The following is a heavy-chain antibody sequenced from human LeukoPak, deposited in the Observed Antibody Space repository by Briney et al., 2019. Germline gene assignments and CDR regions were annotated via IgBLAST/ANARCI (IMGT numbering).Heavy chain of an antibody. D-gene: IGHD3-3*01. CDR3: ARECRRYYDFWSSGGNAFDI. Sequence: EASVKVSCKASGYTFTSYSLSWVRQAPGQGLEWMGWISTYNGNTNYAQKLQGRVTMTTDTATSTAYMELRSLRSDDTAVYYCARECRRYYDFWSSGGNAFDIWGQGTMVTVSS. V-gene: IGHV1-18*01. CDR2: ISTYNGNT. CDR1: GYTFTSYS. J-gene: IGHJ3*02.